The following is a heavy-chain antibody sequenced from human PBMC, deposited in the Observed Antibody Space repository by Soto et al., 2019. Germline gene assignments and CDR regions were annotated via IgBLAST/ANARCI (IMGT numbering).Heavy chain of an antibody. V-gene: IGHV4-34*01. Sequence: PSETLSLTCAVYGGSFSGYYWSWIRQPPGKGLEWIGEINHSGSTNYNPSLKSRVTISVDTSKNQFPLKLSSVTAADTAVYYCARGPYDSSGYYADWYFDLWGRGTLVTVSS. CDR3: ARGPYDSSGYYADWYFDL. D-gene: IGHD3-22*01. CDR1: GGSFSGYY. CDR2: INHSGST. J-gene: IGHJ2*01.